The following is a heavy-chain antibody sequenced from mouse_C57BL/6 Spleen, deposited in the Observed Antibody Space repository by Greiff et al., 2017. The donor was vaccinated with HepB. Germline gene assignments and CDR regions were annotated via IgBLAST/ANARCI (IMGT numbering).Heavy chain of an antibody. CDR3: ARARAVYYAGSSYDYAMDY. CDR2: INYDGSST. CDR1: GFTFSDYY. V-gene: IGHV5-16*01. Sequence: EVKLVESEGGLVQPGSSMKLSCTASGFTFSDYYMAWVRQVPEKGLEWVANINYDGSSTYYLDSLKSRFTISGDNAKNTLYLQISSLKSEDTATYYCARARAVYYAGSSYDYAMDYWGQGTSVTVSS. D-gene: IGHD1-1*01. J-gene: IGHJ4*01.